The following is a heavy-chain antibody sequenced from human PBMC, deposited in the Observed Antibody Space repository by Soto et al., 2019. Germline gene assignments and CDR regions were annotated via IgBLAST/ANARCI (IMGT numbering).Heavy chain of an antibody. CDR2: INHCGGT. Sequence: QVQLQQWGAGLLKPSETLSLTCAVYGGSFSGYYWTWIRQAPGKGLEWIGEINHCGGTNYNSSLKSRVTISVDTSKNQFSLILYSVTAADTAVYYRARDRQYYQFWSGCQNEGPCAMDVWGQGTTVTVSS. D-gene: IGHD3-3*02. J-gene: IGHJ6*02. V-gene: IGHV4-34*02. CDR1: GGSFSGYY. CDR3: ARDRQYYQFWSGCQNEGPCAMDV.